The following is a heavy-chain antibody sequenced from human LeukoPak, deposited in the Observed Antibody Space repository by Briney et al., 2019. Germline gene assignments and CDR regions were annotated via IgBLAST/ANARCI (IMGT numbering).Heavy chain of an antibody. V-gene: IGHV3-7*01. CDR3: ARDMKGNLDY. CDR1: GFTFNDVW. J-gene: IGHJ4*02. Sequence: VGSLRLSCAASGFTFNDVWMAWVRQAPGKGLEWVANINPVGSMKQSVDSVRGRFTISRDNAKNSLYLQMNSLRAEDTGLYHCARDMKGNLDYWGQGTLVTVSS. CDR2: INPVGSMK. D-gene: IGHD3-16*01.